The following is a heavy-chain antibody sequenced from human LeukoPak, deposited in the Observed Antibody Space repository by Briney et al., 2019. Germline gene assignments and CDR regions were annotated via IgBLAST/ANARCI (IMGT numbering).Heavy chain of an antibody. Sequence: GGSLRLSCAPSGFTFSSYSMNWVRQAPGKGLEWVSYISSSSSTTYYADSVKGRFTISRDNAKNSLYLQMNSLRAEDTAVYYCARVGYCSSTSCRSQKWGQGTLVTVSS. CDR2: ISSSSSTT. V-gene: IGHV3-48*01. CDR1: GFTFSSYS. D-gene: IGHD2-2*01. J-gene: IGHJ4*02. CDR3: ARVGYCSSTSCRSQK.